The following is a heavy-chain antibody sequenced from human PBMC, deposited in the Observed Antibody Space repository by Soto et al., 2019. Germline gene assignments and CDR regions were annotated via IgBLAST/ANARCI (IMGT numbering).Heavy chain of an antibody. CDR2: INPKSGGT. CDR3: ARDLAKGGGSAGFDY. Sequence: QVQLVQSGAEVKKPGASVNVSCKASGYTFTVYYMHWVRQAPGQGLEWMGWINPKSGGTKYPKKCQGRVTMTWDTSISTAYMALTRLRSDDTAVYYCARDLAKGGGSAGFDYWGQGTLVTVSS. J-gene: IGHJ4*02. CDR1: GYTFTVYY. V-gene: IGHV1-2*02. D-gene: IGHD1-26*01.